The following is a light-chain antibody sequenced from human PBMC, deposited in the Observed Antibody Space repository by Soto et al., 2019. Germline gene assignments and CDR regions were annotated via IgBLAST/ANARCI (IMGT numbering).Light chain of an antibody. Sequence: DIQMTQSPSTLSASVGDRVTITCRAGQSISSWLAWYQQKPGTAPKLLIYDVSSLESGVPSRFSGSGSGTEFARTISSLQPDDFATYCCQQYNSYLFTFGPGTKVDIK. CDR1: QSISSW. V-gene: IGKV1-5*01. J-gene: IGKJ3*01. CDR2: DVS. CDR3: QQYNSYLFT.